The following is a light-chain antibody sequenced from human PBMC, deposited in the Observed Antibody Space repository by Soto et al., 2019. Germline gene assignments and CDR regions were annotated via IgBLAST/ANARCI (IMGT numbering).Light chain of an antibody. CDR1: QTVSSL. CDR3: HQYSFWPS. CDR2: GAT. V-gene: IGKV3-15*01. J-gene: IGKJ1*01. Sequence: EIVMTQSPATLSVSPGERATLSCRASQTVSSLLAWYHQKPDQAPRLLIHGATTRATGVPARFSGSASGTESTLSISSLQADVVAVYCWHQYSFWPSFGQGTKVDIK.